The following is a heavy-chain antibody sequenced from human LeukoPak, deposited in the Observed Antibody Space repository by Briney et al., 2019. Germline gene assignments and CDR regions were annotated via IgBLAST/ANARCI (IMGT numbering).Heavy chain of an antibody. CDR2: IIPILGIA. CDR1: GGTFSSYA. CDR3: ASLDYGKYYFDY. Sequence: PVKVSCKASGGTFSSYAISWVRQAPGQGLEWMGRIIPILGIANYAQKFQGRVTITADKSTSTAYMELSSLRSEDTAVYYCASLDYGKYYFDYWGQGTLVTVSS. J-gene: IGHJ4*02. D-gene: IGHD4-17*01. V-gene: IGHV1-69*04.